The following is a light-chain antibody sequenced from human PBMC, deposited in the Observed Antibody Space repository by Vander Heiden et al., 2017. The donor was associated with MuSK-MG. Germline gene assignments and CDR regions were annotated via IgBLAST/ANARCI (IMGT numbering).Light chain of an antibody. CDR3: AAWAASLSGQVV. CDR1: SSNIGSNY. CDR2: RNN. Sequence: QSVLTQPPSASGTPGQRVTISCSGSSSNIGSNYVYWYQQLPGTAPKLLIYRNNQRPSGVPDRFSGSKSGTSASLAISGLRSEDEADYYCAAWAASLSGQVVFGGGTKLTGL. J-gene: IGLJ2*01. V-gene: IGLV1-47*01.